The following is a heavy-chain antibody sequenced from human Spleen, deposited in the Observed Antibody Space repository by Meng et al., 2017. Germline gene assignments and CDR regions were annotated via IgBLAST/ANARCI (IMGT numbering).Heavy chain of an antibody. CDR2: ISGSGDTI. V-gene: IGHV3-48*03. CDR1: TFSFNSYE. J-gene: IGHJ4*02. D-gene: IGHD3-22*01. CDR3: ASYYDSSGYPGY. Sequence: GESLKISCAASTFSFNSYEVNWVRQAPEKGLEWVSYISGSGDTIYYADSVKGRFTISRDNAKNSLYLQMNSLRAEDTAVYYCASYYDSSGYPGYWGKG.